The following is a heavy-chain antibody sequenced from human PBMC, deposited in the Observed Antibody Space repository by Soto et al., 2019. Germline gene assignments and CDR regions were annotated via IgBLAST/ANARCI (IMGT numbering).Heavy chain of an antibody. CDR2: ISAYNGNT. CDR3: ARDYSVVVPAAIRYYGMDV. V-gene: IGHV1-18*01. D-gene: IGHD2-2*01. J-gene: IGHJ6*02. CDR1: GYTFTSYG. Sequence: ASVKVSCKASGYTFTSYGISWVRQAPGQGLEWMGWISAYNGNTNYAQKLQGRVTMTTDTSTSTAYMELRSLRSDDTAVYYCARDYSVVVPAAIRYYGMDVWGQGTTVTVSS.